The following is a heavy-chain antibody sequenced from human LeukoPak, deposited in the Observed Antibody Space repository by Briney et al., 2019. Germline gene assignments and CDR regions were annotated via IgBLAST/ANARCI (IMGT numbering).Heavy chain of an antibody. J-gene: IGHJ5*02. CDR1: GYTFTSYA. CDR3: ARESLEDWNPPPPNWFDP. D-gene: IGHD1-1*01. CDR2: INTNTGNP. Sequence: ASVKVSCKASGYTFTSYAMNWVRQAPGQGLEWMGWINTNTGNPTYAQGLTGRFVFSLDTSVSTAYLLISSLKTEDTAVYYCARESLEDWNPPPPNWFDPWGQGTLVTVSS. V-gene: IGHV7-4-1*02.